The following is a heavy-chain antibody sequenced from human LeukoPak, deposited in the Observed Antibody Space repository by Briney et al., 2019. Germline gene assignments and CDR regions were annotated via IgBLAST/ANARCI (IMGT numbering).Heavy chain of an antibody. J-gene: IGHJ5*02. D-gene: IGHD6-19*01. CDR3: ARRRRSSENWFDP. Sequence: GESLKISCKGSGYSFTSYWIGWVRQMPGEGLEWMGSIYLGDSDTRYSPSFQGQVTISADKSISTAYLQWSSLRASDTAMYYCARRRRSSENWFDPWGQGTLVTVSS. CDR1: GYSFTSYW. V-gene: IGHV5-51*01. CDR2: IYLGDSDT.